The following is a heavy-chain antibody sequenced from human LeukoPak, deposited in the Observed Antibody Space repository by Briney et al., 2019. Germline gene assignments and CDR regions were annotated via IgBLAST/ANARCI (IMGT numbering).Heavy chain of an antibody. J-gene: IGHJ4*02. D-gene: IGHD3-22*01. CDR1: GGSISSISYY. Sequence: PSETLSLTCTVSGGSISSISYYWGWIRQPPGKGLEWIGSIYYSGSTYYNPSLKSRVTISVDKSKNQLSLKVSSVTAADTAVYYCARTESGYSSYYFDYWGQGTLVTVSS. CDR3: ARTESGYSSYYFDY. CDR2: IYYSGST. V-gene: IGHV4-39*01.